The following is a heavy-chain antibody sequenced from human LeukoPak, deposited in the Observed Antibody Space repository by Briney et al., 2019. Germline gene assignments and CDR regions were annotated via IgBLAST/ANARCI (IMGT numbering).Heavy chain of an antibody. Sequence: SETLSLTCTVSGCSISSSSYYWGWIRQPPGKGRVWIGNIYYSGSTYYNPSLKSRITISVDTTKKQFSLKLSSVTAADTAMYYCASVLFSSSPPDYYYYYMDVWGKGTTVTVSS. J-gene: IGHJ6*03. V-gene: IGHV4-39*01. CDR3: ASVLFSSSPPDYYYYYMDV. CDR1: GCSISSSSYY. CDR2: IYYSGST. D-gene: IGHD2-2*01.